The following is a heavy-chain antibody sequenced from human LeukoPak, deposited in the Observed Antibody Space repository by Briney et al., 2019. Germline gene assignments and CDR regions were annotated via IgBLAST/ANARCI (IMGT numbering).Heavy chain of an antibody. V-gene: IGHV1-2*02. Sequence: GASVKVSCKASGYTFTGYYMHWVRQAPGQGPEWMGWINPNSGGTNYAQKFQGRVTMTRDTSISTAYMELSRLRSDDTAVYYCARRGRYYYDSSGYFSDAFDIWGQGTMVTVSS. CDR3: ARRGRYYYDSSGYFSDAFDI. J-gene: IGHJ3*02. D-gene: IGHD3-22*01. CDR1: GYTFTGYY. CDR2: INPNSGGT.